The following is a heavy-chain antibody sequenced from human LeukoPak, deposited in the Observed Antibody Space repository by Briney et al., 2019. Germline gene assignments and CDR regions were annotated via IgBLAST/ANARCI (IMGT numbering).Heavy chain of an antibody. J-gene: IGHJ4*02. CDR3: ARYCSSTSCYRARPRVSDY. CDR1: GGSIGSGDYY. D-gene: IGHD2-2*01. Sequence: SETLSLTCTVSGGSIGSGDYYWSWIRQPPGKGLEWIGYIYYSGSTYYNPSLKSRVTISVDASKNQFSLKLSSVTAADTAVYYCARYCSSTSCYRARPRVSDYWGQGTLVTVSS. V-gene: IGHV4-30-4*01. CDR2: IYYSGST.